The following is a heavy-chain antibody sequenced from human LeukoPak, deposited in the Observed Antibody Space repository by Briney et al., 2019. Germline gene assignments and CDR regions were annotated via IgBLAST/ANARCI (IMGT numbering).Heavy chain of an antibody. D-gene: IGHD3-22*01. CDR3: VKEDYYDSSGYYPLGY. CDR2: IRYDGSNK. V-gene: IGHV3-30*02. J-gene: IGHJ4*02. Sequence: GGALRLSCAASGFTFSSYGMHWVRQAPGKGLEWVAFIRYDGSNKYYADSVKGRFTISRDNSKNTLYLQMNTLRAEDTAVYYCVKEDYYDSSGYYPLGYWGQGTLVTVSS. CDR1: GFTFSSYG.